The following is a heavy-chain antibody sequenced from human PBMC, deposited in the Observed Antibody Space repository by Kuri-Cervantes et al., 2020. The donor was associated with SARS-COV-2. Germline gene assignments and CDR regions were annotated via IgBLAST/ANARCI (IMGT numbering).Heavy chain of an antibody. CDR2: ISAYNGNT. D-gene: IGHD3-3*01. J-gene: IGHJ4*02. V-gene: IGHV1-18*01. CDR1: GYTFTSYG. CDR3: ARAYLPIRFLEWLTYDY. Sequence: ASVKVSCKASGYTFTSYGISWVRQVPGQGLEWMGWISAYNGNTNYAQKLQGRVTMTTDTSTSTAYMELRSLRSDDTAVYYCARAYLPIRFLEWLTYDYWGQETLVTVSS.